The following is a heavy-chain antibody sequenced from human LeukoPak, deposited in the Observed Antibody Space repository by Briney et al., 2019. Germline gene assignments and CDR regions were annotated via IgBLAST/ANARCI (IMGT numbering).Heavy chain of an antibody. CDR1: GFTSSSYG. Sequence: PGGSLRLSCAASGFTSSSYGMHWVRQAPGKGLEWVAVISYDGSNKYYADSVKGRFTISRDNSKNTLYLQMNSLRAEDTAVYYCAKDRLEQLPGGYFDYWGQGTLVTVSS. J-gene: IGHJ4*02. V-gene: IGHV3-30*18. D-gene: IGHD6-6*01. CDR3: AKDRLEQLPGGYFDY. CDR2: ISYDGSNK.